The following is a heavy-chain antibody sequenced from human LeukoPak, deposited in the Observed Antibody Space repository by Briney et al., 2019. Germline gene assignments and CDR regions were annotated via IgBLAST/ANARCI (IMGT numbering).Heavy chain of an antibody. V-gene: IGHV3-15*01. Sequence: PGGSLRLSCAASGFTFSNAWMSWFRQAPGKGLEWVGRINSKSGGGTTDYAAHVKGKFTISRDDSKTTLYLQMNSLKTDGTAVYYCAYAFDIWGQGTMVTVSS. CDR1: GFTFSNAW. CDR2: INSKSGGGTT. CDR3: AYAFDI. J-gene: IGHJ3*02.